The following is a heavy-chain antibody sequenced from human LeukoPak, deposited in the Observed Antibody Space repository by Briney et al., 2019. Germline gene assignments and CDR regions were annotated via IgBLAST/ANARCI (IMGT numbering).Heavy chain of an antibody. CDR3: ARLGYYGSGSYSRRTMRNNWFDP. J-gene: IGHJ5*02. Sequence: SETLSLTCTVSGGSINSYYWSWIRQPPGKALEWIGYIYYSGSISYNPSFKSRATISVDTSKNQFSLKLSSVTAADTAVYYCARLGYYGSGSYSRRTMRNNWFDPWGQGTLVTVSS. CDR1: GGSINSYY. D-gene: IGHD3-10*01. CDR2: IYYSGSI. V-gene: IGHV4-59*12.